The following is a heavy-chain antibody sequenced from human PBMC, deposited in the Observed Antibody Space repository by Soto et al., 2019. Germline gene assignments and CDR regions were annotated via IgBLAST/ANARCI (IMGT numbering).Heavy chain of an antibody. CDR2: ISWNSGSI. J-gene: IGHJ3*02. V-gene: IGHV3-9*01. Sequence: GGSLRLSCAASGFTFDDYAMHWVRQAPGKGLEWVSGISWNSGSIGYADSVKGRFTISRDNAKNSLYLQMNSLRAEDTALYYCAKDKGAARYAFDIWGQGTMVPVSS. CDR1: GFTFDDYA. D-gene: IGHD2-15*01. CDR3: AKDKGAARYAFDI.